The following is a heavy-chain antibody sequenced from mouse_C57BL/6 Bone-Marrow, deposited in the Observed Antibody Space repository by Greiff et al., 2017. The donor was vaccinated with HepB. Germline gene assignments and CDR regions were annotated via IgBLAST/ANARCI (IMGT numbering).Heavy chain of an antibody. J-gene: IGHJ2*01. D-gene: IGHD1-1*01. CDR1: GFTFSSYA. CDR3: AREDYYGSSFY. Sequence: EVKLQESGGGLVKPGGSLKLSCAASGFTFSSYAMSWVRQTPEKRLEWVATISDGGSYTYYPDNVKGRFTISRDNAKNNLYLQMSHLKSEDTAMYYCAREDYYGSSFYWGQGTTLTVSS. V-gene: IGHV5-4*01. CDR2: ISDGGSYT.